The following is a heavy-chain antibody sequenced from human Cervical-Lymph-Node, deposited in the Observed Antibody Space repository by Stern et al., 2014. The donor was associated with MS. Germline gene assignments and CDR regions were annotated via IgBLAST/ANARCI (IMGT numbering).Heavy chain of an antibody. V-gene: IGHV1-46*01. CDR3: ARGASGSPHFDY. D-gene: IGHD1-26*01. J-gene: IGHJ4*02. CDR2: INPGDDST. CDR1: GYSFTSYY. Sequence: QVQLGQSGAEVKKPGASVKVSCKASGYSFTSYYIHWVRQVPGQGLEWMGIINPGDDSTRNAQRFQGRVTMTRDTSTSTVYMELSSLTSDDTAVYYCARGASGSPHFDYWGQGTLVTVSS.